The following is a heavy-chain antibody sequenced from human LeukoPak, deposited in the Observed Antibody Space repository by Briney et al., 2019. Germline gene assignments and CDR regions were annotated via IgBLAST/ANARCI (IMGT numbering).Heavy chain of an antibody. CDR2: VSSSSNSV. J-gene: IGHJ4*02. CDR3: AREYGDYANYFDF. V-gene: IGHV3-21*01. D-gene: IGHD4-17*01. CDR1: GFTFSTYS. Sequence: GGALRLSCAASGFTFSTYSMNWVRQAPGKGLEWVSSVSSSSNSVYYADSVKGRFTISRDNAKNSLFLQMNSLRAEDTAMYYCAREYGDYANYFDFWGQGTLVTVPS.